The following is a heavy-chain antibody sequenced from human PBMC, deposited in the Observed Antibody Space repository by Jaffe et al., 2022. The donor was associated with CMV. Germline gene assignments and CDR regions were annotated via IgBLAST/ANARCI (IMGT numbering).Heavy chain of an antibody. CDR2: INHSGST. J-gene: IGHJ4*02. CDR1: GGSFSGYY. V-gene: IGHV4-34*01. Sequence: QVQLQQWGAGLLKPSETLSLTCAVYGGSFSGYYWSWIRQPPGKGLEWIGEINHSGSTNYNPSLKSRVTISVDTSKNQFSLKLSSVTAADTAVYYCARGAIFSSGYYVRAVYWGQGTLVTVSS. CDR3: ARGAIFSSGYYVRAVY. D-gene: IGHD3-22*01.